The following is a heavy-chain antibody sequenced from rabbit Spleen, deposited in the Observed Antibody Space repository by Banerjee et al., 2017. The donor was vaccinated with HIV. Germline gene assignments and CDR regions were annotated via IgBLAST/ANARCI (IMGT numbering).Heavy chain of an antibody. V-gene: IGHV1S40*01. Sequence: QSLEESGGGLVQPEGSLTLTCTASGFDFSSNAVCWVRQAPGKGLEWIACIYSSSGSTYSASWAKGRFTISKTSSTTVTLQMTSLTAADTATYFCARYAGSSSDSGIDLWGPGTLVTVS. D-gene: IGHD8-1*01. J-gene: IGHJ4*01. CDR3: ARYAGSSSDSGIDL. CDR2: IYSSSGST. CDR1: GFDFSSNA.